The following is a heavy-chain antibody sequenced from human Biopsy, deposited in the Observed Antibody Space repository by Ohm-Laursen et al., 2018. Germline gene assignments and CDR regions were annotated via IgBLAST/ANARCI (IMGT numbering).Heavy chain of an antibody. J-gene: IGHJ5*02. CDR2: ISRSTSHI. V-gene: IGHV3-21*06. CDR3: ARGRSHLLPDHDWFDP. Sequence: SLRLSCSASGFSLRNYTINWVRQAPGKGLEWVSSISRSTSHILYAETLKGRFTSSRDNAKNSVYLQMNSLRAEDTGVYYSARGRSHLLPDHDWFDPWGQGTLVTVSS. D-gene: IGHD1-14*01. CDR1: GFSLRNYT.